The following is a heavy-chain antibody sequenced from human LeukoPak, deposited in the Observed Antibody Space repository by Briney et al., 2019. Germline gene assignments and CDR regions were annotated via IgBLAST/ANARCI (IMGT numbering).Heavy chain of an antibody. V-gene: IGHV3-30*18. Sequence: GGSLRLSCLASGFTFNKYGLHWVHQTPGKGLEWLAAISYDSFNEDYRDSVKGRLTISRDNSKNTVDLQMDSLRPEDTAVYFCVKGKWEDNHYYYGLDVWGQGTTVSVAS. CDR2: ISYDSFNE. CDR1: GFTFNKYG. D-gene: IGHD1-26*01. J-gene: IGHJ6*02. CDR3: VKGKWEDNHYYYGLDV.